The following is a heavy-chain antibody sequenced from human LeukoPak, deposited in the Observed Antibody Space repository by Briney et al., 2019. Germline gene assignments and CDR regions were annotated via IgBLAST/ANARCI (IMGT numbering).Heavy chain of an antibody. CDR2: TYYRSKWYN. J-gene: IGHJ3*02. CDR3: ARAMVISGAFDI. Sequence: SQTLSLTCAISGDSVSSNSAAWNWIRQSPSRGLEWLGRTYYRSKWYNDYAASLKSRITINPDTSKNQFSLQLNSVTPEDTAVYYCARAMVISGAFDIWGQGTMVTVSS. D-gene: IGHD5-18*01. V-gene: IGHV6-1*01. CDR1: GDSVSSNSAA.